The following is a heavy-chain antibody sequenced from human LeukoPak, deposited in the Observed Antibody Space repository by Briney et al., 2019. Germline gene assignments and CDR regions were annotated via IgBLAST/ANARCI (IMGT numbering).Heavy chain of an antibody. V-gene: IGHV3-48*01. J-gene: IGHJ6*04. D-gene: IGHD3-10*02. CDR3: AELGITMIGGV. Sequence: GGSLRLSCAASGFTFSNAWMSWVRQAPGKGLEWVSYISSSGSTIYYADSVKGRFTISRDNSKNTLYLQMNSLRAEDTAVYYCAELGITMIGGVWGKGTTVTISS. CDR2: ISSSGSTI. CDR1: GFTFSNAW.